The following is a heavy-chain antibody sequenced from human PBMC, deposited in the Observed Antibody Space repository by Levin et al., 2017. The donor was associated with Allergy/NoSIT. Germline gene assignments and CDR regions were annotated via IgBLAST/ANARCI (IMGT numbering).Heavy chain of an antibody. CDR1: GFSFRAYG. CDR3: ATDKGASPFDY. V-gene: IGHV3-33*01. Sequence: GESLKISCAASGFSFRAYGMHWVRQAPGKGLDWVAVIWSDGSTKKYAGSVEGRFTISRDKSNNILYLQMNNLRAEDTAVYYCATDKGASPFDYWGQGTLVTVSS. J-gene: IGHJ4*02. CDR2: IWSDGSTK.